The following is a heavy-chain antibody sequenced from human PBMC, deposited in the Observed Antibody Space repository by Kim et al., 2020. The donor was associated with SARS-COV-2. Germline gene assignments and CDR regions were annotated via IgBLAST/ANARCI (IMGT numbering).Heavy chain of an antibody. CDR3: AKDFSVRGVIIMDY. D-gene: IGHD3-10*01. Sequence: AGSVKGRFTISRDNSKNTLYLQMNRLRAEDTAVYYCAKDFSVRGVIIMDYWGQGTLVTVSS. J-gene: IGHJ4*02. V-gene: IGHV3-30*02.